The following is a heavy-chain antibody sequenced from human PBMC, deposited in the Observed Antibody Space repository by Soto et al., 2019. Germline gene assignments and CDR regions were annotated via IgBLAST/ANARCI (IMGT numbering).Heavy chain of an antibody. D-gene: IGHD3-10*01. CDR2: IYHSGST. CDR3: AGRRDGSGSLDY. CDR1: GGSISSSNC. V-gene: IGHV4-4*02. Sequence: SETLPLTCAVSGGSISSSNCWSSVRQPPGKGLEWIGEIYHSGSTNSNPSLKSRVTISVDKSKNQFSVRLSSVTAADTAVYYCAGRRDGSGSLDYWGQGXLVTVSS. J-gene: IGHJ4*02.